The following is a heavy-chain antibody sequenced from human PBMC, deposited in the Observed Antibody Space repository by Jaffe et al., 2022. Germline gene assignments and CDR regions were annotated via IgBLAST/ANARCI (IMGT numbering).Heavy chain of an antibody. CDR2: INSDGSTT. D-gene: IGHD5-18*01. V-gene: IGHV3-74*01. Sequence: VQLVESGGGAVQPGGSLRLSCVASGFNFSSHWMHWVRQAPGKGLVWVSRINSDGSTTTYADSVKGRFTISRDNAKNTLYLQMNSLRAEDTAVYYCARGAGGYTNGWGQGTLVTVSS. CDR1: GFNFSSHW. CDR3: ARGAGGYTNG. J-gene: IGHJ4*02.